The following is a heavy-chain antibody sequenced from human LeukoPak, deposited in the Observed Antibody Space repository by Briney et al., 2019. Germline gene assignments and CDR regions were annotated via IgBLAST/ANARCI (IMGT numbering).Heavy chain of an antibody. CDR3: ARAYYESSAYRHAVYFDY. J-gene: IGHJ4*02. Sequence: SETLSFTCTVSSGSISSYYWSWIRKPAGKGLEWIGRNYTSGSTNYNPSLKSRVTMSVDTSKNLFSLKLSSVTAADTAVYYCARAYYESSAYRHAVYFDYWGQGTLVTVSS. V-gene: IGHV4-4*07. CDR1: SGSISSYY. CDR2: NYTSGST. D-gene: IGHD3-22*01.